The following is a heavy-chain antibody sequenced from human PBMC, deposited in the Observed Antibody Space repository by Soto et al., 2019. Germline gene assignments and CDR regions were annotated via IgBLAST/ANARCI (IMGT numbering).Heavy chain of an antibody. V-gene: IGHV3-23*01. CDR3: AKGSGSYYSYYYYMDV. CDR1: GFTFSSYA. Sequence: EVQLLESGGGLVQPGGSLRLSCAASGFTFSSYAMSWVRQAPGKGLEWVSAISGSGGSTYYADSVKGRFTISRDNSKNTLYLQMNSLRAEDTAVYYCAKGSGSYYSYYYYMDVWGKGTTVTVSS. D-gene: IGHD1-26*01. CDR2: ISGSGGST. J-gene: IGHJ6*03.